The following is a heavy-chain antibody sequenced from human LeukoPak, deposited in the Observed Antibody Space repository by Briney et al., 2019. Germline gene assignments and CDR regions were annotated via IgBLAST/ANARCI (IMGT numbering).Heavy chain of an antibody. D-gene: IGHD6-13*01. CDR3: AKTRPLDSSSWSHGDY. J-gene: IGHJ4*02. CDR2: INSDGSAT. Sequence: TGGSLRLSCAASGFTFSSPWMHWVRQAPGKGLVWVSRINSDGSATAYADSVKGRFTISRDNAENTLYLQMNSLRAEDTAVYYCAKTRPLDSSSWSHGDYWGQGTLVTVSS. CDR1: GFTFSSPW. V-gene: IGHV3-74*01.